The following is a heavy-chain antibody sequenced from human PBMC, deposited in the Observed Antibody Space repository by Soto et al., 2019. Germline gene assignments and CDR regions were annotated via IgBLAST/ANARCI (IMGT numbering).Heavy chain of an antibody. CDR2: IYYSGST. D-gene: IGHD3-22*01. CDR3: ARTKEHSRGPSAL. J-gene: IGHJ4*02. Sequence: SETLSLTCTVSGGSISSSSYYWGWIRQPPGKGLEWIGSIYYSGSTYYNPSLKSRVTISVDTSKNQFSLKLSSVTAADTAVYYCARTKEHSRGPSALWGPGNPVTVSS. CDR1: GGSISSSSYY. V-gene: IGHV4-39*01.